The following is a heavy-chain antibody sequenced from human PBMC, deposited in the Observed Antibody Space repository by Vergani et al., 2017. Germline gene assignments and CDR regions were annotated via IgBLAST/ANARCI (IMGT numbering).Heavy chain of an antibody. V-gene: IGHV5-51*01. CDR3: ARSFTFGGVITYYFDY. Sequence: EVQLVQSGAEVKKPGESLKISCKGSGYSFTSYWIGWVRQMPGKGLEWMGIIYPGDSDTRYSQSFQGQVTISADKSISTAYLQWSSLKASDTAMYYCARSFTFGGVITYYFDYWGQGTLVTVSS. J-gene: IGHJ4*02. D-gene: IGHD3-16*01. CDR1: GYSFTSYW. CDR2: IYPGDSDT.